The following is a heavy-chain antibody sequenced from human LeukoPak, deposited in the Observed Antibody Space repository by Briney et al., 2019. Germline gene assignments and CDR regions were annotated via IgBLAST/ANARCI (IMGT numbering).Heavy chain of an antibody. V-gene: IGHV4-31*03. CDR1: GGSISSGGYY. Sequence: KSSQTLSLTCTVSGGSISSGGYYWSWNRQHPGKGLEWIGYIYYSGSTYYNPSLKSRVTISVDTSKNQFSLKLSSVTAADTAVYYCARDTSGYDLGDGIDYWGQGTLVTVSS. J-gene: IGHJ4*02. CDR3: ARDTSGYDLGDGIDY. CDR2: IYYSGST. D-gene: IGHD5-12*01.